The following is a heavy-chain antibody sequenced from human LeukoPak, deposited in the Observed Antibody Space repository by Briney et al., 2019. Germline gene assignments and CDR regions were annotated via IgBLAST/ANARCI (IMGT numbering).Heavy chain of an antibody. Sequence: GGSLRLSCAASGFTFSDYYMSWIHQAPGKGLEWVSYISSSGSTIYYADSVKGRFTISRDNAKNSLYLQMNSLRAEDTAVYYCASLLQLWSLGGARYYYYYGMDVWGQGTTVTVSS. D-gene: IGHD5-18*01. CDR1: GFTFSDYY. J-gene: IGHJ6*02. V-gene: IGHV3-11*01. CDR3: ASLLQLWSLGGARYYYYYGMDV. CDR2: ISSSGSTI.